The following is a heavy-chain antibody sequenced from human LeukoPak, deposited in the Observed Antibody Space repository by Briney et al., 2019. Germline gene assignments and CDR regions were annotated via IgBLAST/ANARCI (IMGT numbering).Heavy chain of an antibody. D-gene: IGHD1-26*01. CDR1: GFTVSSNY. V-gene: IGHV3-66*01. CDR3: LPIVETTIDAFDI. CDR2: IYSGGST. J-gene: IGHJ3*02. Sequence: GGSLRLSCVASGFTVSSNYMNWVRQAPGKGLEWVSVIYSGGSTYYADSVKGRFTISRDNAKNTLYLQMNSLRAEDTAVYYCLPIVETTIDAFDIWGQGTMVTVSS.